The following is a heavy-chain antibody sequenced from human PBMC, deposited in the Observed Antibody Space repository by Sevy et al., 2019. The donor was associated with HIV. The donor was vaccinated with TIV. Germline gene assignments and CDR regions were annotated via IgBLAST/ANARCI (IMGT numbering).Heavy chain of an antibody. Sequence: GGSLRLSCAASGFTFDDYAMHWVRQAPGKGLEWVSGISWNSGSIGYVDSVKGRFTISRDNAKNSLYLQMNSLRAEDTALYYCAKDIRAVAGTRFFYYYYGMDVWGQGTTVTVSS. CDR1: GFTFDDYA. V-gene: IGHV3-9*01. CDR2: ISWNSGSI. J-gene: IGHJ6*02. D-gene: IGHD6-19*01. CDR3: AKDIRAVAGTRFFYYYYGMDV.